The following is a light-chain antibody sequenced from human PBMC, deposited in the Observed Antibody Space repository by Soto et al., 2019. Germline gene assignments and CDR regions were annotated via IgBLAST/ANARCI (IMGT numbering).Light chain of an antibody. CDR1: QSISSW. V-gene: IGKV1-5*01. J-gene: IGKJ1*01. CDR2: DAS. Sequence: DIQMTQSPSTLSASVGDRVTITCRASQSISSWLAWYQQKPGKAPKLLIYDASSLESGVPSRFSGSGSGTEFTLIICSLQPDDFATYYCQQYNSYSRTFGQGTKVDIK. CDR3: QQYNSYSRT.